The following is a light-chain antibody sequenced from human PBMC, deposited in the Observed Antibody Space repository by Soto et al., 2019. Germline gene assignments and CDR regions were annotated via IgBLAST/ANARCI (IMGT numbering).Light chain of an antibody. Sequence: AIQMTQSPSSLSASVGDRVTITCRASQGIGNDLDWYQQKPGKAPKLLIYLPSGLQSGVPSRFSGSGSGTDFTLTISSLQPEDFATYYCLQNYNYPPTFGPGTKVDIQ. J-gene: IGKJ3*01. CDR2: LPS. V-gene: IGKV1-6*01. CDR3: LQNYNYPPT. CDR1: QGIGND.